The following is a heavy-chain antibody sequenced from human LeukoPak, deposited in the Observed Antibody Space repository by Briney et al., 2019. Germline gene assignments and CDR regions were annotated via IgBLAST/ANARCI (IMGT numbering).Heavy chain of an antibody. D-gene: IGHD3-9*01. J-gene: IGHJ4*02. Sequence: ASLTVSCTTSANIFTDYCIHWVRQAPGQGLEWLGWINPHSGGTNYAQYFQDRVIMTGDTSISTAYMELRGLISDDTATYYCARGGDNYDILTQWGQGTLVTVSS. CDR3: ARGGDNYDILTQ. V-gene: IGHV1-2*02. CDR1: ANIFTDYC. CDR2: INPHSGGT.